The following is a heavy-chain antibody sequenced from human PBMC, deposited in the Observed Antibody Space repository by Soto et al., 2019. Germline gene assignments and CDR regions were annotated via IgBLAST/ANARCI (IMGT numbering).Heavy chain of an antibody. CDR2: IRSKAYGGTT. V-gene: IGHV3-49*04. D-gene: IGHD3-3*01. CDR1: GFAFSNYA. CDR3: TRGVIRITIFGVVPHAFDI. Sequence: PGGSLRLSCAASGFAFSNYAMHWVRQAPGKGLEWVGFIRSKAYGGTTEYAASVKGRFTISRDDSKSIAYLQMNSLKTEDTAVYYCTRGVIRITIFGVVPHAFDIWGQGTMVTVSS. J-gene: IGHJ3*02.